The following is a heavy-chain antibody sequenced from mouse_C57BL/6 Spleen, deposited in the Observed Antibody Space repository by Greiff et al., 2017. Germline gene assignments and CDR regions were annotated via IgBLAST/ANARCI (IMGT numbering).Heavy chain of an antibody. CDR1: GYTFTSYG. CDR2: IYPRSGNT. D-gene: IGHD2-5*01. V-gene: IGHV1-81*01. J-gene: IGHJ1*03. Sequence: QVQLQQSGAELARPGASVKLSCKASGYTFTSYGISWVKQRTGQGLEWIGEIYPRSGNTYYNEKFKGKATLTADKSSSTAYMELRSLTSEDSAVYFCARVYYSNYVRYFDVWGTGTTVTVSS. CDR3: ARVYYSNYVRYFDV.